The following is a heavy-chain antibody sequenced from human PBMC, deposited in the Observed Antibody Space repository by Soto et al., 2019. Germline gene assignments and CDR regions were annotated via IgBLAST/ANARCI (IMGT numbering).Heavy chain of an antibody. CDR2: ITHGGGT. CDR1: GGSFSDSY. Sequence: SETLSLTCAVYGGSFSDSYWTWIRQSPGKGLEWLGEITHGGGTKYNPSLNSRVVISVDTSKNQFSLKLNSVTVADTAVYYCATVGLQDSYHNHLEVWGQGTPVTVSS. CDR3: ATVGLQDSYHNHLEV. J-gene: IGHJ6*02. D-gene: IGHD1-1*01. V-gene: IGHV4-34*01.